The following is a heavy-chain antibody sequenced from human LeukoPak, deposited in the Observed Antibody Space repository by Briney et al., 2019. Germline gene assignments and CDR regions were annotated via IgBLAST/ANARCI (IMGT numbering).Heavy chain of an antibody. D-gene: IGHD2-15*01. J-gene: IGHJ5*01. CDR1: GYSFTDYS. CDR2: INPNSGGT. CDR3: ARTAIPGRQYFDP. Sequence: GASVKVSCKASGYSFTDYSMHWVRQAPGQGLEWMGWINPNSGGTDYAQEFRGRVTMTRDTSISTAYMELSRLRSDDTAVYYCARTAIPGRQYFDPWGQGTLVTVSS. V-gene: IGHV1-2*02.